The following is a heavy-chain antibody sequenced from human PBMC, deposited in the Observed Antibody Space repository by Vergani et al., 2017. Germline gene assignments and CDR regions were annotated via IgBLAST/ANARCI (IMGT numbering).Heavy chain of an antibody. CDR1: GYTFTGYY. CDR2: INPNSGGT. Sequence: QVQLVQSGAEVKTPGASVKVSCKASGYTFTGYYMHWVRQAPGQGLEWMGWINPNSGGTNYAQKFQGRVTMNRDTSISTAYMELSRLRSDDTAVYYCARDRRIAAAGTSWFDPWGQGTLVTVSS. D-gene: IGHD6-13*01. CDR3: ARDRRIAAAGTSWFDP. V-gene: IGHV1-2*02. J-gene: IGHJ5*02.